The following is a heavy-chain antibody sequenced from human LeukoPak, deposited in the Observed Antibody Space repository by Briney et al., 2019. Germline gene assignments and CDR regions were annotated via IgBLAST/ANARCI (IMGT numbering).Heavy chain of an antibody. D-gene: IGHD2-15*01. CDR1: GFTFSSYA. Sequence: GSLRLSCAASGFTFSSYAMSWVRQAPGKGLEWVSYISSSGSTIYYADSVKGRFTISRDNAKNSLYLQMNSLRAEDTAVYYCARGHCSGGGCYSGGDAFDIWGQGTMVTVSS. V-gene: IGHV3-48*04. CDR3: ARGHCSGGGCYSGGDAFDI. CDR2: ISSSGSTI. J-gene: IGHJ3*02.